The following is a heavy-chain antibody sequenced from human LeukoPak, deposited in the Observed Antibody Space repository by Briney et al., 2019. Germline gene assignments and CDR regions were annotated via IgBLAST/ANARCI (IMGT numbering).Heavy chain of an antibody. CDR1: GGSISSGGYY. J-gene: IGHJ6*02. CDR2: IYYSGST. CDR3: ARLGSSTSYYYYGMDV. V-gene: IGHV4-31*03. Sequence: SQTLSLTCTVSGGSISSGGYYWSWIRQHPGKGLEWIGYIYYSGSTYYNPSLKSRVTISVDTSKNQFSLKLSSVTAADTAVYYCARLGSSTSYYYYGMDVWGQGTTVTVSS. D-gene: IGHD2-2*01.